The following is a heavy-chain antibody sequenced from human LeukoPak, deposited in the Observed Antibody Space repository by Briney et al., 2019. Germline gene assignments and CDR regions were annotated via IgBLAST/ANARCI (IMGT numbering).Heavy chain of an antibody. Sequence: ETLSLTCTVSGGSISSSSYYWGWIRQPPGKGLEWVANVQHIGGETYYVDSVKGRFTISRDNAKNSVYLQMNSLGADDTAVYYCATYSILNAREFRYWGQGTLVTVTS. CDR2: VQHIGGET. D-gene: IGHD4-11*01. CDR1: GGSISSSSYY. J-gene: IGHJ1*01. V-gene: IGHV3-7*01. CDR3: ATYSILNAREFRY.